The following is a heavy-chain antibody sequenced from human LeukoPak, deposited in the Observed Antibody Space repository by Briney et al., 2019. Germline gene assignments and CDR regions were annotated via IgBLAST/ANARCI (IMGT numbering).Heavy chain of an antibody. D-gene: IGHD3-22*01. CDR2: IYYSGST. CDR1: GGSISSYY. CDR3: ARGGYYYDSSGYYSYYFDY. J-gene: IGHJ4*02. Sequence: KPSETLSLTCTVSGGSISSYYWSWLRQPPGKGLEWIGYIYYSGSTNYNPSLKSRVPISVDTSKNQVSLKLSSVTAADTAVYYCARGGYYYDSSGYYSYYFDYWGQGTLVTVSS. V-gene: IGHV4-59*01.